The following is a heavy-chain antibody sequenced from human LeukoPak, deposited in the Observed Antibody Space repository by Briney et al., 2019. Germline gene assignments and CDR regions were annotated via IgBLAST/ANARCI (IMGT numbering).Heavy chain of an antibody. D-gene: IGHD2-2*01. Sequence: GGSLRLSCAASGFTSSSYAMSWVRQAPGKGLEWGSAISGSGGSTYYADSVKGRFTISRDNSKNTLYLRMNSLRAEDTAVYYCAKDGGYCSSTSCYPTADLFDYWGQGTLVTVSS. J-gene: IGHJ4*02. V-gene: IGHV3-23*01. CDR2: ISGSGGST. CDR3: AKDGGYCSSTSCYPTADLFDY. CDR1: GFTSSSYA.